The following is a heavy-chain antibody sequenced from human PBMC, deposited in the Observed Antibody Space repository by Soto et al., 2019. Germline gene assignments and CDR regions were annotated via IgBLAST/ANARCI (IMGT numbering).Heavy chain of an antibody. D-gene: IGHD5-12*01. CDR3: ARGPGRRDGYNYPDY. CDR1: GGSISSGDYY. V-gene: IGHV4-30-4*01. J-gene: IGHJ4*02. CDR2: IYYSGST. Sequence: SETLSLTCTVSGGSISSGDYYWSWIRQPPGKGLEWIGYIYYSGSTYYNPSLKSRVTISVDTSKNQFSLKLSSVTAADTAVYYCARGPGRRDGYNYPDYWGQGTLVTVSS.